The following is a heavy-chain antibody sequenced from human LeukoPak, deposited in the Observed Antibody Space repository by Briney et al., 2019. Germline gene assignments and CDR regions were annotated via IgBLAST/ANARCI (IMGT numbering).Heavy chain of an antibody. CDR1: GYTFTSYY. V-gene: IGHV1-46*01. CDR3: ASLYYYDSSGYSEDAFDI. Sequence: ASVKVSCKASGYTFTSYYMHWVRQAPGQGLEWMGIINPSGGSTSYAQKFQGRVTMTRDTSTSTVYMELYSLRSEDTAVYYCASLYYYDSSGYSEDAFDIWGQGTMVTVSS. CDR2: INPSGGST. J-gene: IGHJ3*02. D-gene: IGHD3-22*01.